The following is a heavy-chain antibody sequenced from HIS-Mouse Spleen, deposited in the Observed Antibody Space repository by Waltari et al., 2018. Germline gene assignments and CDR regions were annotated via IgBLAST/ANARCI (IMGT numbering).Heavy chain of an antibody. CDR3: ARDRYWYCDL. V-gene: IGHV3-7*01. CDR2: IKHDGSEK. Sequence: EVQLVESGGGLVQPGGSLRLSCAASGFSFSSYWMSWVRQAPGAGEEWGANIKHDGSEKHYGDSVKGRFTIYRDNAKNSLDLQRNSLRAEDTAVYYCARDRYWYCDLWGRGTLVTVAS. CDR1: GFSFSSYW. J-gene: IGHJ2*01.